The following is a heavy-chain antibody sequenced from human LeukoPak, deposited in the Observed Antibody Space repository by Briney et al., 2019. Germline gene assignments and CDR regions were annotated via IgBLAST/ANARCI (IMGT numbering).Heavy chain of an antibody. V-gene: IGHV4-59*08. CDR2: IYYSGST. CDR3: ARHYGSYSNFDY. J-gene: IGHJ4*02. CDR1: GGSISSYY. D-gene: IGHD1-26*01. Sequence: SETLSLTCTVSGGSISSYYWSWIRQPPGEGLEWIGYIYYSGSTNYNPSLKSRVTISVDTSKNQFSLKLSSVTAADTAVYYCARHYGSYSNFDYWGQGTLVTVSS.